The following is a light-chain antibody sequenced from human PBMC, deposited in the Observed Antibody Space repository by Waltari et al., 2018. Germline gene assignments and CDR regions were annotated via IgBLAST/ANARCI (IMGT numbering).Light chain of an antibody. J-gene: IGKJ1*01. CDR2: DAS. Sequence: LSLSPGERATLSCRASQSVGRYLAWYQQKPGQAPRLLIYDASTRATVIPDRFSGSGSGTDFSLHISRLEPEDFAVYYCQKYVNLPATFGQGTKVEIK. CDR3: QKYVNLPAT. CDR1: QSVGRY. V-gene: IGKV3-20*01.